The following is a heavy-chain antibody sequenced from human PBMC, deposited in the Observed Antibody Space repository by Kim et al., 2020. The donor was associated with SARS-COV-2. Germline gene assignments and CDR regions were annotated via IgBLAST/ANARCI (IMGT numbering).Heavy chain of an antibody. CDR1: GFTFSSYS. D-gene: IGHD4-17*01. Sequence: GGSLRLSCAASGFTFSSYSMNWVRQAPGKGLEWVSSISSSSSYIYYADSVKGRFTISRDNAKNSLYLQMNSLRAEDTAVYYCARDQPLLDGDSAFDIWGQGTMVTVSS. V-gene: IGHV3-21*01. J-gene: IGHJ3*02. CDR3: ARDQPLLDGDSAFDI. CDR2: ISSSSSYI.